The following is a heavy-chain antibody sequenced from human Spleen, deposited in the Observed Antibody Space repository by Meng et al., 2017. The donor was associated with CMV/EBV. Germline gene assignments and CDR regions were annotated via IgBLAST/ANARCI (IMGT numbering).Heavy chain of an antibody. Sequence: GESLKISCTASGFSFSHYTLDWVRQAPGKGLEWVSSISPSGTYIYYADSVKGRFTISRDDAKNTLYLQMNSLRAEDTAVYYCARDGGDYYYGMDVWGQGTTVTVSS. CDR1: GFSFSHYT. CDR3: ARDGGDYYYGMDV. V-gene: IGHV3-21*01. CDR2: ISPSGTYI. J-gene: IGHJ6*02. D-gene: IGHD4-17*01.